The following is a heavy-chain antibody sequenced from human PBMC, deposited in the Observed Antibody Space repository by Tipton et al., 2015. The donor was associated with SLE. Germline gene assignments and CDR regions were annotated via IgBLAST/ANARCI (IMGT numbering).Heavy chain of an antibody. CDR2: ISYSGST. J-gene: IGHJ3*01. Sequence: LRLSCAASGFTFSSYAINWVRQAPGKGLEWIGYISYSGSTNYNPSLKSRVTISLDTSTNQFSLKLNSVTAADTAVYYCARERSPGIVWGQGTMVTVSS. V-gene: IGHV4-59*01. CDR3: ARERSPGIV. CDR1: GFTFSSYA.